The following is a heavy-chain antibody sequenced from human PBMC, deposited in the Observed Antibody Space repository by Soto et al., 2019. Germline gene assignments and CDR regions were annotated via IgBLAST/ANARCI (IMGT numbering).Heavy chain of an antibody. CDR1: GGSFSRDV. CDR2: ILPLFGTT. CDR3: AYRWPSMILADRLED. D-gene: IGHD3-22*01. V-gene: IGHV1-69*01. J-gene: IGHJ4*02. Sequence: QVQLVQSGAAVKKPGSSVKVSCKASGGSFSRDVMNWVRQAPGQGLEWMGGILPLFGTTNYAQQFRGRVTINADESTSTAYMELTGLRSEDTAIYYFAYRWPSMILADRLEDWGQGSLVTVSS.